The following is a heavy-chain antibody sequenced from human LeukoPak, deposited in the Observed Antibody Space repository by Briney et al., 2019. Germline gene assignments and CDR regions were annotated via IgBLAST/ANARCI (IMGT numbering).Heavy chain of an antibody. CDR1: GFTFSSYS. CDR2: ISSSSSTI. V-gene: IGHV3-48*01. CDR3: ARVSAPPRIYDSSGYYMDY. Sequence: GGSLRLSCAASGFTFSSYSMNWVRQAPGKGLEWVSYISSSSSTIYYADSVKGRFTISRDNAKNSLYLQMNSLRAEDTAVYYCARVSAPPRIYDSSGYYMDYWGRGTLVTVSS. J-gene: IGHJ4*02. D-gene: IGHD3-22*01.